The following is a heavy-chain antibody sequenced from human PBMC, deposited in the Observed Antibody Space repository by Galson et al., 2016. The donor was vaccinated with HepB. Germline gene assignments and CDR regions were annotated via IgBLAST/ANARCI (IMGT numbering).Heavy chain of an antibody. D-gene: IGHD1-14*01. Sequence: SLRLSCAASGFVFSSFSMHWVRQTPGEGLEWVAVMSGDGNEKYYADSVRGRFTISRDNSKDTLYLQMNSLRNEDTAVYYCAKEGNPGFDYWGQGVLVTVSS. V-gene: IGHV3-30-3*02. CDR2: MSGDGNEK. J-gene: IGHJ4*02. CDR3: AKEGNPGFDY. CDR1: GFVFSSFS.